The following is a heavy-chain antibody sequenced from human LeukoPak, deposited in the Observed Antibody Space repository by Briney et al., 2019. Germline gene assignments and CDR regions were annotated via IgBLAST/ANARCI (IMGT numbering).Heavy chain of an antibody. CDR2: IKSKTDGGTT. V-gene: IGHV3-15*01. CDR3: TTDYGRTVVTNGGY. CDR1: GFTFTNYW. Sequence: PGGSLRLSCAASGFTFTNYWMSWVRQAPGKGLEWVGRIKSKTDGGTTDYAAPVKGRFTISRDDSKNTLYLQMNSLKTEDTAVYYCTTDYGRTVVTNGGYWGQGTLVTVSS. J-gene: IGHJ4*02. D-gene: IGHD4-23*01.